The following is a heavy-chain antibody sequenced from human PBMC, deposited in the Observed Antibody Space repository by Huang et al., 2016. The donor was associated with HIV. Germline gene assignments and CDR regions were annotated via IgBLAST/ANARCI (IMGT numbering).Heavy chain of an antibody. Sequence: QVHLVQSGAEVKKPGASVKVSCKASGYTFTNYDINWVRQAPGRGLEWMGWMNPNTGNAGFAQSFQGRVTMTRKTSITTAYMELTRLTSEDTAVYYCARSAYGDLDYWGLGTLVSVSS. J-gene: IGHJ4*02. CDR1: GYTFTNYD. D-gene: IGHD4-17*01. V-gene: IGHV1-8*02. CDR2: MNPNTGNA. CDR3: ARSAYGDLDY.